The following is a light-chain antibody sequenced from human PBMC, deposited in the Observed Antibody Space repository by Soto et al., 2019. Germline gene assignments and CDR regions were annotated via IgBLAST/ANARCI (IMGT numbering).Light chain of an antibody. CDR2: IDD. J-gene: IGLJ3*02. Sequence: QSALTQPPSLSGTPGQRVTISCSGSTSNIAGNTVHWYQHLPETAPKLLIYIDDQRPSGVPDRFSGSKSGTSASLAISGLQSEDEADYYCQAYDYSLTASVFGGGTKLTVL. CDR3: QAYDYSLTASV. CDR1: TSNIAGNT. V-gene: IGLV1-44*01.